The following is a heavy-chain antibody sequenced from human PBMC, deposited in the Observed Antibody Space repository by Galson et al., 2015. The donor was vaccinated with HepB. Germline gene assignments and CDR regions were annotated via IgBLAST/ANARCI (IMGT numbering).Heavy chain of an antibody. D-gene: IGHD6-19*01. CDR2: ISHDGSNK. V-gene: IGHV3-30*03. CDR3: ATDHSSGWAPDY. Sequence: SLRLSCAASGFTFSSYGMHWVRQAPGKGLEWVAVISHDGSNKYYADSVKGRFTISRDNFKNTLYMQMNSLRVDDTAVYFCATDHSSGWAPDYWGQGTLVTVSS. J-gene: IGHJ4*02. CDR1: GFTFSSYG.